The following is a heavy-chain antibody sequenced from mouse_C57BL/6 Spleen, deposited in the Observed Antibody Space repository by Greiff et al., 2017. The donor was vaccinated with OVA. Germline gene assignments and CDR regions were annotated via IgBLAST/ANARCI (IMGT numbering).Heavy chain of an antibody. CDR1: GFSLTSYG. CDR2: IWGVGST. V-gene: IGHV2-6*01. Sequence: VKLVESGPGLVAPSQSLSITCTVSGFSLTSYGVDWVRQSPGKGLEWLGVIWGVGSTNYNSALKSRLSISKDNSKSQVFLKMNSLQTDDTAMYYCASEHYYGSTSFAYWGQGTLVTVSA. D-gene: IGHD1-1*01. J-gene: IGHJ3*01. CDR3: ASEHYYGSTSFAY.